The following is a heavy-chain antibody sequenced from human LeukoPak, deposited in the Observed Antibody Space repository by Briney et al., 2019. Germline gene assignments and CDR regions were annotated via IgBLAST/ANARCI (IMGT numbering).Heavy chain of an antibody. V-gene: IGHV3-30-3*01. CDR2: ISYDGSNK. Sequence: GGSLRLSCAASGLTFSSYAMHWVRQAPGKGLEWVAVISYDGSNKYYADSVKGRFTISRDNSKNTLYLQMNSLRAEDTAVYYCARVCGYSYGHLFDYWGQGTLVTVSS. CDR1: GLTFSSYA. J-gene: IGHJ4*02. CDR3: ARVCGYSYGHLFDY. D-gene: IGHD5-18*01.